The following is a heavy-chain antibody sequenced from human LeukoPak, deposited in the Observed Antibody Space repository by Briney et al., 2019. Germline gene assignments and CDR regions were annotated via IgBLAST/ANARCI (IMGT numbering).Heavy chain of an antibody. CDR3: AKVRWQQLVDFDY. J-gene: IGHJ4*02. CDR2: ISGSGDST. D-gene: IGHD6-13*01. Sequence: PGGSLRLSCAASGFTFSTYAMNWVRQAPGKGLEWVSDISGSGDSTYYADSVKGRFPISRDNSKNTLYLQMNSLRAEDTAVYYCAKVRWQQLVDFDYWGQGTLVTVSS. V-gene: IGHV3-23*01. CDR1: GFTFSTYA.